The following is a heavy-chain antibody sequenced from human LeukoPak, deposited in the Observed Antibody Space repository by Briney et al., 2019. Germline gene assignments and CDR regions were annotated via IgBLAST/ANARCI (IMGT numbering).Heavy chain of an antibody. V-gene: IGHV3-66*01. CDR3: AKEMSSGSLFDY. CDR1: GFTVSNNY. D-gene: IGHD6-19*01. Sequence: GGSLRLSCAASGFTVSNNYMSWVRQAPGRGLEWVSLIYSGGSTYYADSVKSRFTISRDNPKNTLYLQMNSVRAEDTAVYYCAKEMSSGSLFDYWGQGTLVTVSS. CDR2: IYSGGST. J-gene: IGHJ4*02.